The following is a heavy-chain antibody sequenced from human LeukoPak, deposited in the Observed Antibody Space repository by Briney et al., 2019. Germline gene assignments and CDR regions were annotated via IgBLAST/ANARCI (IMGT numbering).Heavy chain of an antibody. Sequence: SVNVSCKASGGTFSRYAISWVRQAPGQGLEWMGGIIPIFGTANYAQKFQGRVTITTDESTSTAYMELSSLRSEDTAVYYCASNPPDYYMDVWGKGTTVTVSS. CDR2: IIPIFGTA. CDR3: ASNPPDYYMDV. V-gene: IGHV1-69*05. J-gene: IGHJ6*03. CDR1: GGTFSRYA.